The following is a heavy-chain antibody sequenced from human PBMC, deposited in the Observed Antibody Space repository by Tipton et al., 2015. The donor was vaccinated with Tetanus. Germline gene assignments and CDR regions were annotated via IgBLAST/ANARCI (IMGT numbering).Heavy chain of an antibody. CDR3: AKDQGGGRVVRLNWFDP. V-gene: IGHV4-4*07. CDR1: GGSTHDFY. CDR2: IYGGGST. J-gene: IGHJ5*02. Sequence: TLSLTCTVSGGSTHDFYWSWIRQSAGKGLEWIGRIYGGGSTNYNPSLKSRVTMSMDTSKKQFSLKLNSVTAADTAVYYCAKDQGGGRVVRLNWFDPWGPGTLVTVSS. D-gene: IGHD6-6*01.